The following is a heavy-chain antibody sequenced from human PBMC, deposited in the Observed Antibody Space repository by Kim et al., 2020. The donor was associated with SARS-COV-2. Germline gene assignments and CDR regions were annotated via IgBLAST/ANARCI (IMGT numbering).Heavy chain of an antibody. CDR2: ISYDGSNK. CDR1: GFTFSSYA. D-gene: IGHD3-10*01. Sequence: GGSLRLSCAASGFTFSSYAMHWVRQAPGKGLEWVAVISYDGSNKYYADSVKGRFTISRDNSKNTLYLQMNSLRAEDTAVYYCARDLGFGELSSNWFDPWGQGTLVTVSS. CDR3: ARDLGFGELSSNWFDP. V-gene: IGHV3-30*04. J-gene: IGHJ5*02.